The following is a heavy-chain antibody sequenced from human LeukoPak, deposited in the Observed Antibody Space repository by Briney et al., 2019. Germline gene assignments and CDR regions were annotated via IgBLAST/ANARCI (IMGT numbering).Heavy chain of an antibody. Sequence: SETLSLTCTVSGGSISSYYWSWIRQPPGKGLEGIGYIYYSGSTNYNPSLKSRVTISVDTSKNQFSLKLSSVTAADTAVYYCAREGGVAGTGTNFDYWGQGTLVTVSS. D-gene: IGHD6-19*01. CDR3: AREGGVAGTGTNFDY. CDR2: IYYSGST. J-gene: IGHJ4*02. V-gene: IGHV4-59*01. CDR1: GGSISSYY.